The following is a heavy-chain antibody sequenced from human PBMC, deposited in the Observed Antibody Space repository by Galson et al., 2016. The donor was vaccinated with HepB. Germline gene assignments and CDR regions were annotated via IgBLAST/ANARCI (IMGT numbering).Heavy chain of an antibody. D-gene: IGHD3/OR15-3a*01. CDR1: GLNFGIDS. CDR3: ARDRDYAFCI. CDR2: ITSDSTNI. J-gene: IGHJ3*01. Sequence: ASGLNFGIDSFNWVRQAPGKGLEWIAYITSDSTNIQYADSVKGRFTISRDNAARSIYLQMSGLRVEDTATYFCARDRDYAFCIWGQGTILTVSS. V-gene: IGHV3-48*01.